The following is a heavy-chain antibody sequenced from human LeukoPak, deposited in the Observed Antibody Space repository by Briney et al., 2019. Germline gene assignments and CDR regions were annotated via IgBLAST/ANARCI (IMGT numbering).Heavy chain of an antibody. CDR1: GFTFSSYA. Sequence: PGGSLRLSCAASGFTFSSYAMHWVRQAPGKGLEWVAVISYDGSNKYYADSVKGRFTISRDNSKNTLYLQMNSLRAEDTAVYYCAKDHHGTTTVTAIGYWGQGTLVTVSS. CDR2: ISYDGSNK. D-gene: IGHD4-17*01. CDR3: AKDHHGTTTVTAIGY. J-gene: IGHJ4*02. V-gene: IGHV3-30-3*01.